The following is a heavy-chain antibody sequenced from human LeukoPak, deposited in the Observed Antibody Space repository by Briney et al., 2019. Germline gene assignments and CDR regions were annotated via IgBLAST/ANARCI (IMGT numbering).Heavy chain of an antibody. CDR3: AKSPGVGIAARRWFDP. J-gene: IGHJ5*02. CDR2: ISANGGST. CDR1: GFTSTTSA. V-gene: IGHV3-23*01. D-gene: IGHD6-6*01. Sequence: GGSLRLSCAASGFTSTTSAMNWVRQAPGKGLEWVSGISANGGSTYYADSVKGRFTISRDNSNNTLYVQMTSLRVEDTAIYYCAKSPGVGIAARRWFDPWGQGTLVTVSS.